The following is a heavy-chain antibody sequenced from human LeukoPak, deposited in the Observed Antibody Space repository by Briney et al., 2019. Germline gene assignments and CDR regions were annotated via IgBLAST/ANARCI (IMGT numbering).Heavy chain of an antibody. D-gene: IGHD3-22*01. CDR1: GYTFTSYD. J-gene: IGHJ4*02. V-gene: IGHV1-46*01. CDR3: ARDLSYYYDRNRGGGDGY. CDR2: INPSGGST. Sequence: ASVKVSCKASGYTFTSYDINWVRQAPGQGLEWMGIINPSGGSTSYAQKFQGRVTMTRDTSTSTVYMELSSLRSEDTAVYYCARDLSYYYDRNRGGGDGYWGQGTLVTVSS.